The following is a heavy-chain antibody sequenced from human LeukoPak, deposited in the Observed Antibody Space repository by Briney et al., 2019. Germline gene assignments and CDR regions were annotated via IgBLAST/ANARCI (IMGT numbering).Heavy chain of an antibody. CDR3: VRHTTSGWYQVVY. Sequence: SETLSLTCTVSGGSISNYFWSWIRQPPGKGLEWVGFITYSGNTDHNPSLKSRVTISVDASKNQFSLKLTSVTAADTAVYYCVRHTTSGWYQVVYWGQGTLVTVSS. D-gene: IGHD6-19*01. CDR2: ITYSGNT. J-gene: IGHJ4*02. V-gene: IGHV4-59*01. CDR1: GGSISNYF.